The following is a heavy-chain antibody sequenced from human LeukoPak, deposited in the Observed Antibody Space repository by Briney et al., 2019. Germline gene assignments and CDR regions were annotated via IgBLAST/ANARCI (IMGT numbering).Heavy chain of an antibody. CDR1: GGSISSGGYY. CDR2: IYYSGST. V-gene: IGHV4-31*03. J-gene: IGHJ4*02. CDR3: ARVSTVVTYFDY. D-gene: IGHD4-23*01. Sequence: PSQTLSLTCTVSGGSISSGGYYWSWIRQHPGKGLEWIGYIYYSGSTYYNPSLKSRVTISVDTSKNQFSLKLSSVTAADTAVYYRARVSTVVTYFDYWGQGTLVTVSS.